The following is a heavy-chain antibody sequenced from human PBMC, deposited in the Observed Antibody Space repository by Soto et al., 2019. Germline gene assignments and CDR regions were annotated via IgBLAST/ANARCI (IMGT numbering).Heavy chain of an antibody. CDR1: GFTFSTYA. CDR3: ANDGPYYSGSGTYYPPYHFDY. V-gene: IGHV3-23*01. J-gene: IGHJ4*02. D-gene: IGHD3-10*01. CDR2: ISGSGDNT. Sequence: EVQLLESGGDLVQPGGSLRLSCAASGFTFSTYAMSWVRQAPGKGLEWVSTISGSGDNTYYADSVKGRFTVSRDNSKNTLYVQMNSLRVEDTAVYYCANDGPYYSGSGTYYPPYHFDYWGQGTLVTVSS.